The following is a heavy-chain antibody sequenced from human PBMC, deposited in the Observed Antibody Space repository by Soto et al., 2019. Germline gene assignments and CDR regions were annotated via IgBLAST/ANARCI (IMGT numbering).Heavy chain of an antibody. Sequence: PSDTLSLTLAVSGGSISSGGYSWSWIRQPPGKGLEWIGYIYHSGSTYYNPSLKSRVTISVDRSKNQFSLKLSSVTAADTAVYYCARDSSYYYGSGADAFDIWGQGTMVTVSS. CDR1: GGSISSGGYS. D-gene: IGHD3-10*01. V-gene: IGHV4-30-2*01. J-gene: IGHJ3*02. CDR2: IYHSGST. CDR3: ARDSSYYYGSGADAFDI.